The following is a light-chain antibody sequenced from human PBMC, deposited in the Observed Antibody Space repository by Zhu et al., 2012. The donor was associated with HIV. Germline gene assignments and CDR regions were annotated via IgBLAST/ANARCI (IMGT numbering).Light chain of an antibody. V-gene: IGKV1-5*03. Sequence: DIQMIQSPSTLSASVGDRVTITCRATQNIGRSLAWYQQKAGKAPKALIYKVSNLESGVPSRFSGSGSGAEFTLTISSLQPDDLATYYCQQYETYPLTFGQGTRLGIK. CDR2: KVS. J-gene: IGKJ5*01. CDR1: QNIGRS. CDR3: QQYETYPLT.